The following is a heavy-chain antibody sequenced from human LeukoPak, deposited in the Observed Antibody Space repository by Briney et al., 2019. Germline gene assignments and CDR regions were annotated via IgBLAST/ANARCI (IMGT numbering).Heavy chain of an antibody. V-gene: IGHV3-30-3*01. J-gene: IGHJ4*02. CDR2: ISDDGSYK. CDR3: AKDTYPIYDSSGYYFDY. CDR1: GFTFSTYV. Sequence: GKSLRLSCTASGFTFSTYVMHWVRQAPGKGLQWVAVISDDGSYKFHVDSVRGRFTISRDNSKNTLYLQMNSLRAEDTAVYYCAKDTYPIYDSSGYYFDYWGQGTLVTVSS. D-gene: IGHD3-22*01.